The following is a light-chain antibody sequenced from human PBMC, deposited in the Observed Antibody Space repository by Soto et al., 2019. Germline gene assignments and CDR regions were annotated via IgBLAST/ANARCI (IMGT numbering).Light chain of an antibody. CDR2: KAS. J-gene: IGKJ1*01. CDR3: QQYNSHWT. V-gene: IGKV1-5*03. CDR1: QDISNY. Sequence: DIQMTQSPSSLSASVGDRVTITCQASQDISNYLNWYQQKPGKAPKLLIYKASSLESGVPSRFSGIGSGTEFTLTISSLQPDDFATYYCQQYNSHWTFGQGTKVDIK.